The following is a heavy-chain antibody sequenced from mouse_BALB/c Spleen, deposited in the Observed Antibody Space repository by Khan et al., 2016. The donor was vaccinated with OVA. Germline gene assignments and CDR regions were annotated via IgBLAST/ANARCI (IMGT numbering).Heavy chain of an antibody. CDR3: TRNGFGNYENWDY. CDR1: GYTFTSYW. V-gene: IGHV1-5*01. Sequence: VQLQQSGTVLARPGASVKMSCKASGYTFTSYWMHWIKQRPGQGLEWIGAIYPRNSDTNYNQKFKGKAKLTAVTSTSTAYLELNSLTNEDSAVYYCTRNGFGNYENWDYWGQGTTLTVSS. CDR2: IYPRNSDT. D-gene: IGHD2-1*01. J-gene: IGHJ2*01.